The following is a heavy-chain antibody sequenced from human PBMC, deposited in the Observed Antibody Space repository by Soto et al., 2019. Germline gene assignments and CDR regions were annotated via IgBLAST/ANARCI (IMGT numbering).Heavy chain of an antibody. CDR3: ARGENSPIVVVVAVQRRPENWFDP. CDR2: INHSGST. J-gene: IGHJ5*02. V-gene: IGHV4-34*01. CDR1: GGSFSGYY. D-gene: IGHD2-15*01. Sequence: TSETMSLTCTVDGGSFSGYYWSWIRQHPGKGLEWIGEINHSGSTNYNPSLKSRVTISVDTSKNQFSLKLSSVTAADTAVYYCARGENSPIVVVVAVQRRPENWFDPWGQGTLVTVPS.